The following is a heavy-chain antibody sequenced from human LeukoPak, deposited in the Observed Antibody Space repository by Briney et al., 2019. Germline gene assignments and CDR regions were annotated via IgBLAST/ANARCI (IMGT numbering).Heavy chain of an antibody. D-gene: IGHD3-3*01. CDR2: IIPIFGTA. J-gene: IGHJ3*02. V-gene: IGHV1-69*01. CDR3: ARSQIIRRVAFDN. Sequence: SVKVSCKASGGTFSSYAISWVRQAPGQGLEWMGGIIPIFGTANYAQKFQGRVTITADESTSTAYMELSSLRSEDTAVYYCARSQIIRRVAFDNWGQGTMVTVSS. CDR1: GGTFSSYA.